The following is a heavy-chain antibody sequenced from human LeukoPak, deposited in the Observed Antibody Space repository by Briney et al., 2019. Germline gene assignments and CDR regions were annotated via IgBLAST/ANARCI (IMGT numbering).Heavy chain of an antibody. CDR1: GFTFSDYA. D-gene: IGHD3-16*01. Sequence: GGSLRLSCAAPGFTFSDYAMTWVRQAPGKGLEWVSSISGSSSFIYYTYSVQGRFTVSRDNAENSLFLQMDSLKAEDTAVYYCARLPQSFVGASPFDFWGQGTLVTVSS. V-gene: IGHV3-21*01. CDR2: ISGSSSFI. CDR3: ARLPQSFVGASPFDF. J-gene: IGHJ4*02.